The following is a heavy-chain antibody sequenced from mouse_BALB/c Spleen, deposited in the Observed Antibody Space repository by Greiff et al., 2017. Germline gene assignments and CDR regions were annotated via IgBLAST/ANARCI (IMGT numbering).Heavy chain of an antibody. CDR1: GYTFTSYW. CDR2: INPRPGYT. Sequence: QVQLQQSGAELAKPGASVKMSCKASGYTFTSYWMHWVQQRPGQGLEWIGYINPRPGYTEYNQKFKDKATLTADKSSSTAYMQLSSLTSEDSEVYYCARSGYDDDPFAYWGQGTLVTVSA. J-gene: IGHJ3*01. V-gene: IGHV1-7*01. CDR3: ARSGYDDDPFAY. D-gene: IGHD2-4*01.